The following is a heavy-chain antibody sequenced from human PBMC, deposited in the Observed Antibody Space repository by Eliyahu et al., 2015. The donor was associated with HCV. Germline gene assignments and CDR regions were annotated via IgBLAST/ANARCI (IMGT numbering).Heavy chain of an antibody. V-gene: IGHV4-34*01. J-gene: IGHJ4*02. Sequence: QVQLQQWGAGLLKPSETLSLTCAVYGGSFSGYYWSWIRQPPGKGLEWIGEINHSGSTNYNPSLKSRVTISVDTSKNQFSLKLSSVTAADTAVYYCATRGIAARGTKGYYWGQGTLVTVSS. CDR3: ATRGIAARGTKGYY. CDR2: INHSGST. CDR1: GGSFSGYY. D-gene: IGHD6-6*01.